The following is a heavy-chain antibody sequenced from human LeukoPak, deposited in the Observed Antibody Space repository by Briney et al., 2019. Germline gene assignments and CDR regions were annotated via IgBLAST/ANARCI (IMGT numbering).Heavy chain of an antibody. CDR1: GFTFSRYG. J-gene: IGHJ4*02. CDR2: MSNDGSSE. Sequence: GGSLRLSCAASGFTFSRYGMHWVRQAPGKGLECVAVMSNDGSSEYYSDSVKGRFTISRDNSKSTLYLQMNSLRTEDTAVYYCAKDRAAYGGNPDAYWGQGTLVTVSS. V-gene: IGHV3-30*18. D-gene: IGHD4-23*01. CDR3: AKDRAAYGGNPDAY.